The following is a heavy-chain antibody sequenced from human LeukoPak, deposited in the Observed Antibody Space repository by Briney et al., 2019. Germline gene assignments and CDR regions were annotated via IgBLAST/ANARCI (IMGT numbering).Heavy chain of an antibody. V-gene: IGHV4-34*01. CDR2: INHSGST. D-gene: IGHD2-2*01. CDR3: ARGLVVVPATVPSYYYYMDV. CDR1: GGSFSGYY. J-gene: IGHJ6*03. Sequence: SETLSLTCAVYGGSFSGYYWSWIRHPPGKGLEWIGEINHSGSTNYNPSLKSRVTISVDTSKNQFSLKLSSVTAADTAVYYCARGLVVVPATVPSYYYYMDVWGKGTTVTVSS.